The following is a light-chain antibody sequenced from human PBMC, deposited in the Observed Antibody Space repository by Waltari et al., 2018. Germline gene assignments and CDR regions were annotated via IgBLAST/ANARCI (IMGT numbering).Light chain of an antibody. CDR1: SSDVGSYNL. V-gene: IGLV2-23*02. Sequence: SALTQPASVSGSPGQSLPISCTGTSSDVGSYNLVSWYLQHPGPAPKPMIYAVSKRPSGVSNRFSGSKSGNTASLTIAGLHADDEADYYCCSYAGSLSKVFGGGTKLTVL. CDR3: CSYAGSLSKV. J-gene: IGLJ2*01. CDR2: AVS.